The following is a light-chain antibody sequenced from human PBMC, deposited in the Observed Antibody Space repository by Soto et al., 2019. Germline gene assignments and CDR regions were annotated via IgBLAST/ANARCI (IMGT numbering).Light chain of an antibody. V-gene: IGLV2-14*01. CDR2: EVS. CDR1: SSDVGGYNY. J-gene: IGLJ1*01. Sequence: QSALTQPASVSGSPGQSITISCTGTSSDVGGYNYVSWYQQHPGKAPKLMIYEVSTRPSGVSNRFSGSNSGNTASLTISGLQAEDEADYYCSSYTSSSIDYVFGTGTKLTVL. CDR3: SSYTSSSIDYV.